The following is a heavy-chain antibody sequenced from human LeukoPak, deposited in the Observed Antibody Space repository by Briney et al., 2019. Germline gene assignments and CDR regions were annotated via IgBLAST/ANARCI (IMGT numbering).Heavy chain of an antibody. CDR2: ISGSGGST. D-gene: IGHD3-3*01. J-gene: IGHJ6*03. CDR3: AKDFANHYYYYMDV. Sequence: GGSLRLSFAASGFTFSSYAMSWVRQAPGKGLEWVSAISGSGGSTYYANSVKGRFTISRDNSKNTLYLQMNSLRAEDTAVYYCAKDFANHYYYYMDVWGKGTTVTVSS. CDR1: GFTFSSYA. V-gene: IGHV3-23*01.